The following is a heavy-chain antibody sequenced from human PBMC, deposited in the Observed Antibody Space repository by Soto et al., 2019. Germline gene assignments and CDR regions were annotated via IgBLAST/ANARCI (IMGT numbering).Heavy chain of an antibody. Sequence: QVQLVQSGPEVKKPGASVKVSCKTSGYSFTSYVINWVRQAPGQGLEWMGFATHTGNTNYAQKFQGRVALTSDSSTSTAYMELRGLRSDDTAVYYCARSGEHPLDFWGQGTPVT. J-gene: IGHJ4*02. CDR2: ATHTGNT. CDR1: GYSFTSYV. V-gene: IGHV1-18*01. D-gene: IGHD3-10*01. CDR3: ARSGEHPLDF.